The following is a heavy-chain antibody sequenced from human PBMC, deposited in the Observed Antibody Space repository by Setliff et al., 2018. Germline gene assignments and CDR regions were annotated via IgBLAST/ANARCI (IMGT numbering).Heavy chain of an antibody. V-gene: IGHV4-34*01. D-gene: IGHD1-1*01. J-gene: IGHJ5*02. Sequence: SETLSLTCVFYGGSFSGYYWSWIRQPPGKGLEWIGEINHSGSTNYNPSLKSRVTISVDTSKNQFSLKLSSVTAADTAVYYCARGERRWFDPWGQGILVTVSS. CDR1: GGSFSGYY. CDR2: INHSGST. CDR3: ARGERRWFDP.